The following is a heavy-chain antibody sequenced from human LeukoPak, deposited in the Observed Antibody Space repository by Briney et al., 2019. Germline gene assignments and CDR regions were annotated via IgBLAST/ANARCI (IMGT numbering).Heavy chain of an antibody. Sequence: GGSLRLSCAASGFTFSDHYMSWIRQAPGKGLEWVSAISDDGGSTYYADSVKGRFTISRDNSKNTLYLQMNSLRAEDTAVYYCARDSSLWFGELLGYFDYWGQGTLVTVSS. CDR1: GFTFSDHY. V-gene: IGHV3-23*01. CDR2: ISDDGGST. CDR3: ARDSSLWFGELLGYFDY. D-gene: IGHD3-10*01. J-gene: IGHJ4*02.